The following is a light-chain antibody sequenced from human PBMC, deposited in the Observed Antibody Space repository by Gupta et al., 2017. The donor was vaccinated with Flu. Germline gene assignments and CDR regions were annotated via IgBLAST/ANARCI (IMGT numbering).Light chain of an antibody. V-gene: IGLV2-14*04. Sequence: TSDVGGYDSVSWYQQRPGTAPKLMIYDGSNRPSGISSRFSGSKSGNTASLTISGLQAEDEADYYCSSYTSTLAVTFGGGTKLTVL. CDR2: DGS. CDR1: TSDVGGYDS. CDR3: SSYTSTLAVT. J-gene: IGLJ2*01.